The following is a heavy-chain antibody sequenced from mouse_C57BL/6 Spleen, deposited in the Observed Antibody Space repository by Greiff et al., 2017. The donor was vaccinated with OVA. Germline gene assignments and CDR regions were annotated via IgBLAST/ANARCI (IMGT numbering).Heavy chain of an antibody. J-gene: IGHJ4*01. D-gene: IGHD1-1*01. CDR2: IWRGGST. Sequence: VQLQQSGPGLVQPSQSLSITCTVSGFSLTSYGVHWVRQSPGKGLEWLGVIWRGGSTDYNAAFMSRLSITKDNSKSQVFFKMNSLQADDTAIYYCAKNYGSSYEGGAMDYWGQGTSVTVSS. CDR3: AKNYGSSYEGGAMDY. V-gene: IGHV2-5*01. CDR1: GFSLTSYG.